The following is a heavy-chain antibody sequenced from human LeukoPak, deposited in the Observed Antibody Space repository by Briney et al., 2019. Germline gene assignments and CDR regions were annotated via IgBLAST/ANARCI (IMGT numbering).Heavy chain of an antibody. Sequence: ASVKVSCKASNYTFTSYGLSWVRQAPGQGLEWMGWISTYNGNTHYAQKFQGRVTMTTDTSTSTAYMELRSLRSDDTAVYYCAREGRGGAAAGTLDYWGQGTLVTVSS. CDR2: ISTYNGNT. CDR3: AREGRGGAAAGTLDY. J-gene: IGHJ4*02. D-gene: IGHD6-13*01. V-gene: IGHV1-18*01. CDR1: NYTFTSYG.